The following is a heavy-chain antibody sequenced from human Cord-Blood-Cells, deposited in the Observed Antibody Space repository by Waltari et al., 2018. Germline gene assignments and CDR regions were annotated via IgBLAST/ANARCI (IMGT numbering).Heavy chain of an antibody. D-gene: IGHD6-6*01. CDR3: AREYRPSIAARKGGHDAFDI. J-gene: IGHJ3*02. Sequence: QVQLQESGPGLVKPSETLSLTCTVSGYSISSGYYWGWIRQPPGKGLEWIGSIYHSGSTYDNPSPKDRVPISVDTSKNQFSLKLGSVTAADTAVYYCAREYRPSIAARKGGHDAFDIWGQGTMVTVSS. V-gene: IGHV4-38-2*02. CDR1: GYSISSGYY. CDR2: IYHSGST.